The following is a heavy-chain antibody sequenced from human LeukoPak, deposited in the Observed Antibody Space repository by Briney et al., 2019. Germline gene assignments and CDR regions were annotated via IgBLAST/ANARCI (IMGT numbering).Heavy chain of an antibody. Sequence: ASVKVSCKASGYTFSSYDINWVRQATGQGLEWMGWISAYNGNTNYAQKLQGRVTMTTDTSTSTAYMELRSLRSDDTAVYYCARAKDGITIFGVVPYYFDYWGQGTLVTVSS. J-gene: IGHJ4*02. CDR2: ISAYNGNT. V-gene: IGHV1-18*01. D-gene: IGHD3-3*01. CDR3: ARAKDGITIFGVVPYYFDY. CDR1: GYTFSSYD.